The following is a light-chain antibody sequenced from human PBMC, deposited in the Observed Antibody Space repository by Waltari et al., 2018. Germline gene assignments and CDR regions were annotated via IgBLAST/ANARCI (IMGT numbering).Light chain of an antibody. CDR2: KAS. Sequence: DIQMTQSHSSLSASVGDRVTITCRASQSISNWLAWYQQKPGGVPRLLIFKASSLQSGVPSRFRGSASGTEFTLTIDNLQADDCATYYCQHYHSYPYIFGRGTKVEI. V-gene: IGKV1-5*03. CDR3: QHYHSYPYI. J-gene: IGKJ2*01. CDR1: QSISNW.